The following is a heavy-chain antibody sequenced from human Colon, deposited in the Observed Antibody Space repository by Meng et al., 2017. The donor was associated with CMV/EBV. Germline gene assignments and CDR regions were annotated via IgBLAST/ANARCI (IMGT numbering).Heavy chain of an antibody. V-gene: IGHV3-30-3*01. CDR1: GFTFSSYA. CDR3: ARGGQLVRQTIDY. Sequence: GRSLRLSCAASGFTFSSYAMHWVRQAPGKGLEWVAVISYDGSNKYYADSVKGRFTISRDNSKNTLYLQMNSLRAEDTAVYYCARGGQLVRQTIDYWGQGTLVTVSS. CDR2: ISYDGSNK. J-gene: IGHJ4*02. D-gene: IGHD6-6*01.